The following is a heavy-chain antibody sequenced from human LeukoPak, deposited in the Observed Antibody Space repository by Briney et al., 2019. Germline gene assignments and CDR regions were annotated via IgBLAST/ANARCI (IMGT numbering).Heavy chain of an antibody. Sequence: SGTLSLTCAVSGGSISSSNWWSWVRQPPGKGLEWIGEIYHSGSTNYNPSLKSRVTISVDKSRNQFSLKLSSVTAADTAVYYCARHKAVRGVIRPRESPNWFDPWGQGTLVTVSS. D-gene: IGHD3-10*01. CDR1: GGSISSSNW. CDR3: ARHKAVRGVIRPRESPNWFDP. V-gene: IGHV4-4*02. CDR2: IYHSGST. J-gene: IGHJ5*02.